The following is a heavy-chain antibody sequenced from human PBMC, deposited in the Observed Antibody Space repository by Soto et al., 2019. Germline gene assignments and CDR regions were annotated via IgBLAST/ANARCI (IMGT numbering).Heavy chain of an antibody. CDR1: GGSISSGDYY. CDR2: IYYSGST. Sequence: SETLSLTCTVSGGSISSGDYYWGWIRQPPGKGLEWIGYIYYSGSTYYNPSLKSRVTISVDTSKNQFSLKLSSVTAADTAVYYCARDQGDSSGWTFDYWGQGTLVTVSS. J-gene: IGHJ4*02. CDR3: ARDQGDSSGWTFDY. D-gene: IGHD6-19*01. V-gene: IGHV4-30-4*01.